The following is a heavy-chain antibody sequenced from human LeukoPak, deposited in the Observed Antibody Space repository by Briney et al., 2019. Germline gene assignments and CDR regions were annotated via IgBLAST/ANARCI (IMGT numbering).Heavy chain of an antibody. J-gene: IGHJ3*01. Sequence: PGGSLRLSCAASGLTVTSNDMSWVRQAPGRGLEWVSVIYSGGSTWYADSVKDRFTNSRDSSRNTLYLQMNSLRAEDTAVYYCAREQSSREAFDLWGQGTMVTVSS. CDR2: IYSGGST. D-gene: IGHD6-19*01. V-gene: IGHV3-53*01. CDR1: GLTVTSND. CDR3: AREQSSREAFDL.